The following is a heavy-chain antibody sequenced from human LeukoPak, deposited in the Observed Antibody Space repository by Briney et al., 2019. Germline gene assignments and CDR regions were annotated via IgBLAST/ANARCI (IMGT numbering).Heavy chain of an antibody. Sequence: KPSETLSLTCTVSGGSISSYYWSWIRQPPGKGLEWIGYIYTSGSTNYNPSLKSRVTISVDTSKNQFSLKLSSVTAADTAVYYCARLGPYSSSSLYYYYMDVWGKGTTVTVSS. CDR3: ARLGPYSSSSLYYYYMDV. CDR1: GGSISSYY. D-gene: IGHD6-6*01. CDR2: IYTSGST. J-gene: IGHJ6*03. V-gene: IGHV4-4*09.